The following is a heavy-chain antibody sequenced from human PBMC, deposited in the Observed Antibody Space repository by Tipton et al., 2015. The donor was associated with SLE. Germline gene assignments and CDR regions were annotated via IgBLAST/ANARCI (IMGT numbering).Heavy chain of an antibody. CDR1: GFTFSSYA. Sequence: GSLRLSCAASGFTFSSYAMSWVRQAPGKGLEWVSYISSSVSTIYYADSVKGRFTISRDNAKNSLYLQMNSLRAEDTAVYYCARGGSGWYIAFDIWGQGTMVTVSS. J-gene: IGHJ3*02. V-gene: IGHV3-48*03. CDR3: ARGGSGWYIAFDI. D-gene: IGHD6-19*01. CDR2: ISSSVSTI.